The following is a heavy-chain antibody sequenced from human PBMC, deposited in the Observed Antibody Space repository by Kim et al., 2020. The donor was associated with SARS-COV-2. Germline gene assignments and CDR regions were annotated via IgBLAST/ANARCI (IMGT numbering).Heavy chain of an antibody. Sequence: ASVKVSCKASGYTFTSYAMHWVRQAPGQRLEWMGWINAGNGNTKYSQKFQGRVTITRDTSASTAYMELSSLRSEDTAVYYCARDDTTITFGGVMDYWGQGTLVTVSS. CDR1: GYTFTSYA. CDR2: INAGNGNT. J-gene: IGHJ4*02. D-gene: IGHD3-16*01. CDR3: ARDDTTITFGGVMDY. V-gene: IGHV1-3*01.